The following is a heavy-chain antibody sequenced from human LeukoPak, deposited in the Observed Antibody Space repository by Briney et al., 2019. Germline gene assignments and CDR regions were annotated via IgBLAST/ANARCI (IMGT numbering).Heavy chain of an antibody. CDR3: ARDFWSGYQGDY. CDR2: IRYDGSNK. D-gene: IGHD3-3*01. J-gene: IGHJ4*02. V-gene: IGHV3-30*02. Sequence: GGSLRLSCAASGFTFSSYGMHWVRQAPGKGLEWVAFIRYDGSNKYYADSVKGRFTISRDNAKNTLYLQMNSLRAEDTAVYYCARDFWSGYQGDYWGQGTLVTVSS. CDR1: GFTFSSYG.